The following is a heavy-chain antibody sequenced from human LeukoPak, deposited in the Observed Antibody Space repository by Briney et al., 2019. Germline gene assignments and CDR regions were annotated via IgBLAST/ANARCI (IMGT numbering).Heavy chain of an antibody. V-gene: IGHV3-72*01. D-gene: IGHD1-26*01. CDR2: TRYKVNSYTT. CDR3: VRLIVGAHGGGWFDP. J-gene: IGHJ5*02. CDR1: GFTYSDHY. Sequence: GGTLRLFCAASGFTYSDHYIHWARQAPAKGLEWGVGTRYKVNSYTTEYAASGMGRFTISRDDSKNSLYLQMNSLTTEDTAVCYCVRLIVGAHGGGWFDPWGQGTLVTVSS.